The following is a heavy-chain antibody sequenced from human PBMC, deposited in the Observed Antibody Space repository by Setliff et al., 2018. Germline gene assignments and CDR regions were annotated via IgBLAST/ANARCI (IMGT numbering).Heavy chain of an antibody. CDR1: GYTFTSYY. Sequence: GASVTVSCKASGYTFTSYYIHWVRQAPGQGLGWMGIINPSSGTTSYAQKFQGRVTMTRDTSTSTVYMELSSLRSEDTAVCYCAREGPSMVTAPGRSGYVDWGQGTLVTVSS. J-gene: IGHJ4*02. CDR3: AREGPSMVTAPGRSGYVD. D-gene: IGHD3-22*01. V-gene: IGHV1-46*03. CDR2: INPSSGTT.